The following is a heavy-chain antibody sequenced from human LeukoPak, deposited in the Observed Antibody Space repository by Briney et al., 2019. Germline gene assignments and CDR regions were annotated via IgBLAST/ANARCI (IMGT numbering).Heavy chain of an antibody. J-gene: IGHJ4*02. CDR3: ARLYDSSGAHFDY. CDR1: GGSTSSYY. Sequence: SETLSLTCTVSGGSTSSYYWSWIRQPPGKGLEWIGYIYYSGSTNYNPSLKSRVTISVDTSKNQFSLKLSSVTAADTAVYYCARLYDSSGAHFDYWGQGTLVTVSS. CDR2: IYYSGST. V-gene: IGHV4-59*08. D-gene: IGHD3-22*01.